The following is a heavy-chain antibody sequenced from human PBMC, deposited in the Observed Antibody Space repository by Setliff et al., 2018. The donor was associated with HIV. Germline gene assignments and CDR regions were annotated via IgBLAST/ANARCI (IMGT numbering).Heavy chain of an antibody. CDR1: GGTLSTSA. V-gene: IGHV1-69*13. D-gene: IGHD6-6*01. CDR2: FIPMFGIT. Sequence: SVKVSCKASGGTLSTSAIGWLRQAPGQGLEWMGGFIPMFGITQYAPKFQGSVTITADESTSTVYMGLNSLRSEDTAVYYCARQKASEYSSSFWFDPWGQGTLVTVSS. CDR3: ARQKASEYSSSFWFDP. J-gene: IGHJ5*02.